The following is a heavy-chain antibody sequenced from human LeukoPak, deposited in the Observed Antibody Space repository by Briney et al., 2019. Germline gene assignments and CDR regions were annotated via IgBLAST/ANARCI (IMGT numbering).Heavy chain of an antibody. CDR3: ARGFFGSSGWYRYYFDY. J-gene: IGHJ4*02. CDR1: GGSISSYY. CDR2: IYYSGST. Sequence: SETLSLTCTVSGGSISSYYWSWIRQPPGKGLEWIGYIYYSGSTNYNPSLKSRVTISVDTSKNQFSLKLSSVTAADTAVYYCARGFFGSSGWYRYYFDYWGQGTLVTASS. D-gene: IGHD6-19*01. V-gene: IGHV4-59*01.